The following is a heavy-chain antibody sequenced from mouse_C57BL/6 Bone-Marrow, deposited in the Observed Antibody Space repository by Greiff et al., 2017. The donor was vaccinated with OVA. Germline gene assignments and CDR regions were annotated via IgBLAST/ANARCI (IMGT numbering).Heavy chain of an antibody. J-gene: IGHJ2*01. CDR2: IDPSDSYT. CDR1: GYTFTSYW. V-gene: IGHV1-69*01. Sequence: VQLQQPGAELVMPGASVKLSCKASGYTFTSYWMHWVKQRPGQGLEWIGEIDPSDSYTNYNQKFKGKSTLTVDKSSSTAYMQLSSLTSEDSAVYNSARREKNYSFDSWGQDTPLTVSS. D-gene: IGHD2-1*01. CDR3: ARREKNYSFDS.